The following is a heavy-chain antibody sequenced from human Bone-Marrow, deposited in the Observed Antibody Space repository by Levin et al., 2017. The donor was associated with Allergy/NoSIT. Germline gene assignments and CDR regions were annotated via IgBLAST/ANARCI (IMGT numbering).Heavy chain of an antibody. D-gene: IGHD3-10*01. J-gene: IGHJ5*02. CDR3: ARGPLGGVVDNWFDP. CDR2: INPIDNDI. Sequence: PAASVKVSCKASGYTFTDYYIHWIRQAPGQGLEWMARINPIDNDIYYLQKFQGRVTMTSDASLSTAYMELSSLRSDDTAVYYCARGPLGGVVDNWFDPWGQGTLVTVSS. CDR1: GYTFTDYY. V-gene: IGHV1-2*06.